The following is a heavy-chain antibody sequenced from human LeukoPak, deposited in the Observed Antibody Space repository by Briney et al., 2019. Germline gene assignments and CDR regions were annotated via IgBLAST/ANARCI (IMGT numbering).Heavy chain of an antibody. CDR2: ISYDGSNK. CDR3: ARDYAGRVLDY. V-gene: IGHV3-30-3*01. D-gene: IGHD4-23*01. J-gene: IGHJ4*02. CDR1: GFTFSSYA. Sequence: GGSLRLSCAASGFTFSSYAMHWVRQAPGKGLEWVAVISYDGSNKYYADSVKGRFTISRDNSKNTLYLQMNSLRAEDTAVYYCARDYAGRVLDYWGQGTLVTVSS.